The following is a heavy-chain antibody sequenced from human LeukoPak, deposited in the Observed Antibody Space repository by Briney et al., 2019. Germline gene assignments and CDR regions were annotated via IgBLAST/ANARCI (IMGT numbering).Heavy chain of an antibody. CDR1: VYTSYIYG. V-gene: IGHV3-30*02. J-gene: IGHJ3*02. Sequence: GGSLRLSSAVSVYTSYIYGMHGLRQAPGKGLEWVAFIRYDGSNKYYADSVKGRFTISRDNSKNTLYLKMNSLRAEDTAVYYCSKDRLGVSGLFYIWSEGTMVTVSS. CDR2: IRYDGSNK. CDR3: SKDRLGVSGLFYI. D-gene: IGHD3-22*01.